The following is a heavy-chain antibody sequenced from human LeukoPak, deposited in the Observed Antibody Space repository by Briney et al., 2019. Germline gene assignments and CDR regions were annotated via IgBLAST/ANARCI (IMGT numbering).Heavy chain of an antibody. V-gene: IGHV1-69*04. CDR1: GGTFSSYA. D-gene: IGHD2-15*01. CDR3: ARSHCSGGSCYADY. CDR2: IIPILGIA. Sequence: GVSVKVSCKASGGTFSSYAISWVRQTPGQGLEWMGRIIPILGIANYAQKFQGRVTITADKSTSTAYMELSSLRSEDTAVYYCARSHCSGGSCYADYWGQGTLVTVSS. J-gene: IGHJ4*02.